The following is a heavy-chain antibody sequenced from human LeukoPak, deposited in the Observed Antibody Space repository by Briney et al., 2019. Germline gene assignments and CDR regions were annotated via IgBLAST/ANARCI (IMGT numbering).Heavy chain of an antibody. V-gene: IGHV1-2*02. CDR1: GYTFTGYY. CDR2: INPNSGGT. D-gene: IGHD3-10*01. CDR3: ASDGGVRGIIMYYFDY. Sequence: ASVKVSCKASGYTFTGYYMHWVRQAPGQGLEWMGWINPNSGGTNSAQQFQGRVTMTRDTSISTAYMELSRLRSDDTAVYYCASDGGVRGIIMYYFDYWGQGTLVTVSS. J-gene: IGHJ4*02.